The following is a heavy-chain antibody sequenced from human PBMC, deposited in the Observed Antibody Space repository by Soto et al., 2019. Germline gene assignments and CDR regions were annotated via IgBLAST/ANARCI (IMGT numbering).Heavy chain of an antibody. CDR2: INPSGGST. J-gene: IGHJ4*02. CDR3: ARDVGMASRPYLDY. D-gene: IGHD6-6*01. Sequence: ASVKVSCKASGYTFTTYYMYWVRQAPGQGLEWMGIINPSGGSTSFAQKFQGRVTMTSDTSTSTVYMELISLTSEDTAVYYCARDVGMASRPYLDYWGQGTLVTVSS. CDR1: GYTFTTYY. V-gene: IGHV1-46*01.